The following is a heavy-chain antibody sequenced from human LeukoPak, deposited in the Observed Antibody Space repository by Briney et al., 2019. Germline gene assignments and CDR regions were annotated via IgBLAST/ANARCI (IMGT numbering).Heavy chain of an antibody. Sequence: ASVKVSCKASGYTFTSYGISGVRQAPGQGLEWMGWISAYNGKTNYAQKLQGRVTMTTDTSTSTAYMELRSLRSDDTAVYYCASSYYYDSSGYSNWFDPWGQGTLVTVSS. V-gene: IGHV1-18*01. CDR3: ASSYYYDSSGYSNWFDP. J-gene: IGHJ5*02. CDR2: ISAYNGKT. D-gene: IGHD3-22*01. CDR1: GYTFTSYG.